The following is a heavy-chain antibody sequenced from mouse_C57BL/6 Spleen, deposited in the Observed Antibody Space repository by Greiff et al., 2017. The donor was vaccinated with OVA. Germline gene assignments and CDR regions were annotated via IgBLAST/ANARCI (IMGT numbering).Heavy chain of an antibody. J-gene: IGHJ4*01. CDR2: IDPSDSYT. D-gene: IGHD4-1*02. CDR1: GYTFTSYW. CDR3: ARSPNGEAQLGRDYAMDY. Sequence: QVQLQQPGAELVKPGASVKLSCKASGYTFTSYWMQWVKQRPGQGLEWIGEIDPSDSYTNYNQKFKGKANLTVDKSSSTAYMQLSSLTSEDSAVDYCARSPNGEAQLGRDYAMDYWGQGTSVTVSS. V-gene: IGHV1-50*01.